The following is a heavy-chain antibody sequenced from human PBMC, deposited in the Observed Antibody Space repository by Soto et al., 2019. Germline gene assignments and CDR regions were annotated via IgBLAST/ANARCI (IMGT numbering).Heavy chain of an antibody. V-gene: IGHV3-23*01. D-gene: IGHD2-2*01. J-gene: IGHJ4*02. CDR3: ARPPRPDIVVVPAAMPTLFDY. CDR1: GFTFSSYA. CDR2: ISGSGGST. Sequence: GGSLRLSCAASGFTFSSYAMSWVRQAPGKGLEWVSAISGSGGSTYYADSVKGRFTISRDNSKNTLYLQMNSLRAEDTAVYYCARPPRPDIVVVPAAMPTLFDYWGQGTLVTVSS.